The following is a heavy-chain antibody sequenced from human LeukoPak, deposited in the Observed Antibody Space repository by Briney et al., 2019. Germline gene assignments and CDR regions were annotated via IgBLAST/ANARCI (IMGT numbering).Heavy chain of an antibody. CDR2: ISYDGSDK. V-gene: IGHV3-30*18. D-gene: IGHD3-10*01. CDR1: GSTFNRFA. Sequence: GRSLRLSCAASGSTFNRFAMHWVRQAPGKGLEWVAVISYDGSDKYYADSVKGRFTISRDNSKNTLYLQMNSLRVEDTAVFYCAQGGSEIYYYYHGVDVWGQGTTVTVSS. J-gene: IGHJ6*02. CDR3: AQGGSEIYYYYHGVDV.